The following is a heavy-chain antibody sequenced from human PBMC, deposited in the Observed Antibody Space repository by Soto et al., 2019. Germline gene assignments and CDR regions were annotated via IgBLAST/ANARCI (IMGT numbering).Heavy chain of an antibody. CDR1: GYSFSFYG. CDR2: INPSDGNR. CDR3: ARTDTAMAWRGMDV. D-gene: IGHD5-18*01. Sequence: ASVKVSCKASGYSFSFYGINWVRQAPGQGLEWMGWINPSDGNRNFAQKFEDRVTMTTATSTNTVFLELRSLKSDDAAVYYCARTDTAMAWRGMDVWGQGTTVTVSS. V-gene: IGHV1-18*01. J-gene: IGHJ6*02.